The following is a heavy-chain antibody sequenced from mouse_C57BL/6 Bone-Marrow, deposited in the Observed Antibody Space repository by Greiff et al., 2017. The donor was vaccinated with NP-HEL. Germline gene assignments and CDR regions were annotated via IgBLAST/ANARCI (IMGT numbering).Heavy chain of an antibody. Sequence: QVQLKQPGAELVRPGSSVKLSCKASGYTFTSYWMDWVKQRPGQGLEWIGNIYPSDSETHYNQKFKDKATLTVDKSSSTAYMQLSSLTSEDSAVYYCARMGLGRGFAYWGQGTLVTVSA. CDR2: IYPSDSET. CDR3: ARMGLGRGFAY. D-gene: IGHD4-1*01. J-gene: IGHJ3*01. V-gene: IGHV1-61*01. CDR1: GYTFTSYW.